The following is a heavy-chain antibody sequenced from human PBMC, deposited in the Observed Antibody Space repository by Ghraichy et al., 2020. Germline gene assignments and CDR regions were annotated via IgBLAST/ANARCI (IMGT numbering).Heavy chain of an antibody. CDR2: ISTDGSRT. CDR3: ARDPYCSSTNCYTGSWFDP. CDR1: GFTFSSYW. J-gene: IGHJ5*02. D-gene: IGHD2-2*02. Sequence: GSLRLSCAASGFTFSSYWMHWVRQAPGKGLVWVSSISTDGSRTSYADSVKGRFTISRDNAKNTLYLQMNSLRAEDTAVYYCARDPYCSSTNCYTGSWFDPWVLGTLVTVSS. V-gene: IGHV3-74*01.